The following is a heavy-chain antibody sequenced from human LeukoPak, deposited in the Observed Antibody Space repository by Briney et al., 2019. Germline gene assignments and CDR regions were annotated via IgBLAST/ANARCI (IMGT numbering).Heavy chain of an antibody. CDR3: ASQYYDLWSDYSNYYFDY. D-gene: IGHD3-3*01. Sequence: SETLSLTCTVSGGSISTSSYYWGWIRQPPGKGLEWIGSVYYRGSTYYNPSLKGRVTISVDTSKNQCSLKLSSVTAADTAVYYWASQYYDLWSDYSNYYFDYWGQGILVTVSS. CDR2: VYYRGST. V-gene: IGHV4-39*01. CDR1: GGSISTSSYY. J-gene: IGHJ4*02.